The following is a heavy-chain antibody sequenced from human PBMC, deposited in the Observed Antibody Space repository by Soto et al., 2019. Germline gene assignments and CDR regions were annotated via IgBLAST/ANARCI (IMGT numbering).Heavy chain of an antibody. V-gene: IGHV4-59*01. CDR3: ARAPLYGDSYYFDY. D-gene: IGHD4-17*01. CDR1: GGSISSYY. CDR2: IYYSGST. J-gene: IGHJ4*02. Sequence: SETLSFTCTVSGGSISSYYWSWIRQPPGKGLEWIGYIYYSGSTNYNPSLKSRVTISVDTSKNQFSLKLSSVTAADTAVYYCARAPLYGDSYYFDYWGQGTLVTAPQ.